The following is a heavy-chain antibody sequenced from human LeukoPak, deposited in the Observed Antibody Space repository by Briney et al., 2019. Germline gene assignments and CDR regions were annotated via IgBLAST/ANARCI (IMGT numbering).Heavy chain of an antibody. CDR2: IKPDGSDK. CDR3: AREDMWAFDM. CDR1: GGSFSGYY. Sequence: ETLSLTCAVYGGSFSGYYWSWVRQTPGKGLEWVANIKPDGSDKYYVDSVKGRFTISRGNAKNSLYLQMDSLRAEDTAVYYCAREDMWAFDMWGQGTMVTVSS. J-gene: IGHJ3*02. D-gene: IGHD2-15*01. V-gene: IGHV3-7*01.